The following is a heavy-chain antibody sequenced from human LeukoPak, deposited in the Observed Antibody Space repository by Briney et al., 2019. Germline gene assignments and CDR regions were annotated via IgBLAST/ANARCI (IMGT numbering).Heavy chain of an antibody. CDR2: ISGGGRTT. CDR1: GFTFSNHA. Sequence: AGSLRLSCAASGFTFSNHAMSWVRQAPGKGLQWVAVISGGGRTTEYADFVKGRFTISRDNSKNTLSLQMNSLTVEDTAIYFCAKNVVVKRYIDFWGQGTLVTVSS. V-gene: IGHV3-23*01. CDR3: AKNVVVKRYIDF. D-gene: IGHD2-15*01. J-gene: IGHJ4*02.